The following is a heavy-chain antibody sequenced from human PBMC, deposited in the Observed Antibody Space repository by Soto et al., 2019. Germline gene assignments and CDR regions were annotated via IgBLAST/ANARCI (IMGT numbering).Heavy chain of an antibody. V-gene: IGHV4-34*01. Sequence: SETLSLTCAVYGGSFSGYYWSWIRQPPGKGLEWIGEINHSGSTNYNPSLKSRVTISVDTSKNQFSLRLSSVTAADTAVYYCARGLLGSYDFWSGYYSAYYFDYWGQGTLVTVSS. CDR1: GGSFSGYY. CDR3: ARGLLGSYDFWSGYYSAYYFDY. J-gene: IGHJ4*02. D-gene: IGHD3-3*01. CDR2: INHSGST.